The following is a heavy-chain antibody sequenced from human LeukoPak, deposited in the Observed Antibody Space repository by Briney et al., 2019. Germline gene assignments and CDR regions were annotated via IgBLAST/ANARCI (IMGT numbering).Heavy chain of an antibody. Sequence: GGSLRLSCAASGFTFSSYWMHWVRQAPGKGLVWVSRINNDGSSTSYADSVKGRFTISRDNSKNTVYLQMNSLTAEDTAIYYCVKVVRDYIDYWGQGTLVTVSS. CDR1: GFTFSSYW. V-gene: IGHV3-74*01. D-gene: IGHD3-22*01. CDR2: INNDGSST. J-gene: IGHJ4*02. CDR3: VKVVRDYIDY.